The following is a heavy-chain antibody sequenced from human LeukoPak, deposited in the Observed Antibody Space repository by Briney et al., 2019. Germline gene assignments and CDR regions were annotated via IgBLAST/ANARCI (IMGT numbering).Heavy chain of an antibody. CDR3: ARGNGDWNYGRWFDP. CDR1: GESFSGYY. CDR2: IHYSGGI. V-gene: IGHV4-34*01. J-gene: IGHJ5*02. D-gene: IGHD1-7*01. Sequence: RASETLSLTCAVYGESFSGYYWTWIRQPPGKGLEWIGQIHYSGGINYSPSLKSRVTISVDTSKNQFSLKVTSVTAADTAVYYCARGNGDWNYGRWFDPWGQGTLVTVSS.